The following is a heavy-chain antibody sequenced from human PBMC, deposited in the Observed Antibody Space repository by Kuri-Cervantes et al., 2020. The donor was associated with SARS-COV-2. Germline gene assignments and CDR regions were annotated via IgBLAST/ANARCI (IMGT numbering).Heavy chain of an antibody. CDR1: GFTFSSYG. V-gene: IGHV3-13*01. J-gene: IGHJ4*02. Sequence: GESLKISCAASGFTFSSYGMHWVRQATGKGLEWVSAIGTAGDTYYPGSVKGRFTISRENAKNSLFLQMNSLRAEDTAVYYCAKGLILDWGQGTVVTVSS. CDR2: IGTAGDT. D-gene: IGHD2-15*01. CDR3: AKGLILD.